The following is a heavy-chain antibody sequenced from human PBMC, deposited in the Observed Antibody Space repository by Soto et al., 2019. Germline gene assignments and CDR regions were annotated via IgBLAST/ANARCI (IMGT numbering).Heavy chain of an antibody. CDR1: GFTFSNFA. V-gene: IGHV3-23*01. D-gene: IGHD2-2*01. J-gene: IGHJ6*03. Sequence: EVQVLESGGGSVQPGGSLRLSCAASGFTFSNFAMGWVRHAPGKGLEWVSEITGSTGSTYYADSVRGRFFISRDNSKHTLHLQMNSLRVEDTAVYYCVKDTSSSPYYMDVWGKGTTVTVSS. CDR3: VKDTSSSPYYMDV. CDR2: ITGSTGST.